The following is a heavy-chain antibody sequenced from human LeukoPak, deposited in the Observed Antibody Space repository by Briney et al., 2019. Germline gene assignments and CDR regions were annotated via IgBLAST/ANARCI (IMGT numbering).Heavy chain of an antibody. J-gene: IGHJ4*02. D-gene: IGHD6-19*01. V-gene: IGHV4-61*02. CDR2: IYTSGST. CDR3: ARLPRGGVAGRSYYFDY. CDR1: GGSISSGSYY. Sequence: SETLSLTCTVSGGSISSGSYYWSWLRQPAGKGLEWIGRIYTSGSTNYNPSLKSRVTISVDTSKSQFSLKLSSVTAADTAVYYCARLPRGGVAGRSYYFDYWGQGTLVTVSS.